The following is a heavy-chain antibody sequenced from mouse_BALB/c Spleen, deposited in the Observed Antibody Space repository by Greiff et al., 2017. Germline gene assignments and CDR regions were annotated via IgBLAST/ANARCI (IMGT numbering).Heavy chain of an antibody. D-gene: IGHD2-14*01. V-gene: IGHV1-7*01. CDR2: INPSTGYT. J-gene: IGHJ2*01. CDR3: ARPDYRYPYFDY. CDR1: GYTFTSYW. Sequence: VQLQQSGAELAKPGASVKMSCKASGYTFTSYWMHWVKQRPGQGLEWIGYINPSTGYTEYNQKFKDKATLTADKSSSTAYMQLSSLTSEDSAVYYCARPDYRYPYFDYWGQGTTLTVSS.